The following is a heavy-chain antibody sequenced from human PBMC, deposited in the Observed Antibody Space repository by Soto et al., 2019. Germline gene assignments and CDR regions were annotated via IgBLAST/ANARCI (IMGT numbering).Heavy chain of an antibody. V-gene: IGHV3-30-3*01. J-gene: IGHJ4*02. CDR3: ARDDYSSLFDY. CDR1: GFTFSKFT. CDR2: ISFDGTTK. D-gene: IGHD4-4*01. Sequence: LRLSCAASGFTFSKFTMHWVRQAPGKGLEWVAVISFDGTTKFYADSVKGRFTISRDNSKNMVWLQMSSLRTEDTAVYYCARDDYSSLFDYWGQGTLVIVSS.